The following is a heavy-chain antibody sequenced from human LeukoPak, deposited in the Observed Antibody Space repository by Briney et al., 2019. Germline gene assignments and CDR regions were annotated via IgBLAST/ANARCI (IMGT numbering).Heavy chain of an antibody. J-gene: IGHJ4*02. CDR2: INHSGST. V-gene: IGHV4-34*01. Sequence: SETLSLTCAVYGGSFSGYYWSWIRQPPGKGLEWIGEINHSGSTNYNPSLKSRVTISVDTSKNQFSLKLSSVTAADTAVYYCARGGYYDYWGQGTLVTVSS. CDR1: GGSFSGYY. CDR3: ARGGYYDY.